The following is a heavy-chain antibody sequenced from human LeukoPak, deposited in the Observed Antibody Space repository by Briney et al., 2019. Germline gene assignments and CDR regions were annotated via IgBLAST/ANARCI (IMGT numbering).Heavy chain of an antibody. CDR2: IYYSGST. D-gene: IGHD2-8*01. CDR1: GGSISSGSYY. J-gene: IGHJ4*02. CDR3: ARDREAYSTRLPRDEFDY. Sequence: SQTLSLTCTVSGGSISSGSYYWSWIRQPAGKGLEWIGRIYYSGSTYYNPSLKSRVTISVDTSKNQFSLKLSSVTAADTAVYYCARDREAYSTRLPRDEFDYWGQGTLVTVSS. V-gene: IGHV4-61*02.